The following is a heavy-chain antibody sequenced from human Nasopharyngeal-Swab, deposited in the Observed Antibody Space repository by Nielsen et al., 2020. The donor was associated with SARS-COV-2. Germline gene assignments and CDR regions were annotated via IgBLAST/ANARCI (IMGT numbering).Heavy chain of an antibody. J-gene: IGHJ4*02. CDR2: IYQNGYT. D-gene: IGHD3-10*01. Sequence: LRLSCTVSGDSGISSYWSWLRQTPGKGLKGIGYIYQNGYTNYNPSLKSRITMSIETSRKQFSLRLRSATAADTAMYYCAKEGEGGPNYFEFWGQGNLVTVSS. CDR3: AKEGEGGPNYFEF. V-gene: IGHV4-59*02. CDR1: GDSGISSY.